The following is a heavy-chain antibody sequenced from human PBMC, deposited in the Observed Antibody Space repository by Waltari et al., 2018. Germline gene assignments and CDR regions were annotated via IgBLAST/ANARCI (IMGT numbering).Heavy chain of an antibody. CDR3: ARDTGGSSWYPYDY. Sequence: QVQLVQSGAEVKKPGASVKVSCKASGYTFTSYGISWVRQAPGQGLEWMGRINPNSGGTNYAQKFQGRVTMTRDTSISTAYMELSRLRSDDTAVYYCARDTGGSSWYPYDYWGQGTLVTVSS. V-gene: IGHV1-2*06. D-gene: IGHD6-13*01. CDR1: GYTFTSYG. CDR2: INPNSGGT. J-gene: IGHJ4*02.